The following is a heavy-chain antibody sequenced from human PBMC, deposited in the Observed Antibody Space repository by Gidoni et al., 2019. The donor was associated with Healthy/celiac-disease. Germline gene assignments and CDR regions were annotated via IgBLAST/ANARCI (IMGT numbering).Heavy chain of an antibody. V-gene: IGHV3-30-3*01. D-gene: IGHD5-18*01. Sequence: QVQLVESGGGVVQPGRSLRTSCAASGFTFSSYAMHWVRQAPGKGLEWVAVISYDGSNKYYADSVKGRFTISRDNSKNTLYLQMNSLRAEDTAVYYCAIGGYSYGFDYWGQGTLVTVSS. CDR3: AIGGYSYGFDY. CDR1: GFTFSSYA. CDR2: ISYDGSNK. J-gene: IGHJ4*02.